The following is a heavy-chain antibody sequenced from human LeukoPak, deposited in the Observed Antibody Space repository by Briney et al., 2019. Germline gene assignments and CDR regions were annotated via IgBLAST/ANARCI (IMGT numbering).Heavy chain of an antibody. CDR1: GFTFSSYG. D-gene: IGHD6-25*01. CDR3: ARDSGYGGLG. CDR2: ISYDGSNK. V-gene: IGHV3-30*03. Sequence: PGGSLRLSCAASGFTFSSYGMHWVRQAPGKGLEWVAVISYDGSNKYYTDSVKGRFTISRDNAKNSLYLQMNSLRAEDTAVYYCARDSGYGGLGWGQGTLVTVSS. J-gene: IGHJ4*02.